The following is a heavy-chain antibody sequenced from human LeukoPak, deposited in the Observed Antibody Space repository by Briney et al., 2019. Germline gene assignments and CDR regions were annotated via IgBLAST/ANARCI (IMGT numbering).Heavy chain of an antibody. D-gene: IGHD6-6*01. CDR3: ATTYSSSLPRFDY. Sequence: GESLKISCKVSGYSFSNYWIGWVRQMPGKGLEWMGLIHPGDSDTRYSPSFQGQVTISADKSISTAYLQWSSLKASDTAMYYCATTYSSSLPRFDYWGQGTLVTVSS. J-gene: IGHJ4*02. CDR1: GYSFSNYW. V-gene: IGHV5-51*01. CDR2: IHPGDSDT.